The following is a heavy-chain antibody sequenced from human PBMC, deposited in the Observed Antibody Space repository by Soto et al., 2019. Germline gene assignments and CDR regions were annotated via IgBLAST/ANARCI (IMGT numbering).Heavy chain of an antibody. D-gene: IGHD2-2*01. Sequence: SSETLCLTCIVSGGSINSGGYYWSWIRQHPGKGLEWIGYIYYSGSTYYSPSLRSRITISIDTSKNLFSLKLSSVTAADTAVYYCARVPGGKYCSSDSCPYYYYYGMDVWGQGTTVTV. J-gene: IGHJ6*02. V-gene: IGHV4-31*03. CDR3: ARVPGGKYCSSDSCPYYYYYGMDV. CDR1: GGSINSGGYY. CDR2: IYYSGST.